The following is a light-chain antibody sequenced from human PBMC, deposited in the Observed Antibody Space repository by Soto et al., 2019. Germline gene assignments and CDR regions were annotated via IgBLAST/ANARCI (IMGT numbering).Light chain of an antibody. CDR3: TSYTSSDTVV. CDR1: SNDVGGYNY. CDR2: EVS. V-gene: IGLV2-14*01. J-gene: IGLJ2*01. Sequence: QSVLTQPASVSGSPGQSITISCTGTSNDVGGYNYVSWYQQHPGKAPKLIIYEVSNRPSGVSNRFSGSKSGDTASLTISGLQAEDEADYYCTSYTSSDTVVFGGGTKLTV.